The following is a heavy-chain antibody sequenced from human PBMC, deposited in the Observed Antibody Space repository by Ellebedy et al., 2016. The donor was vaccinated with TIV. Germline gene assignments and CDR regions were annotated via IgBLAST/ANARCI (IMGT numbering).Heavy chain of an antibody. CDR3: VSFVHY. V-gene: IGHV3-21*06. Sequence: PGGSLRLSCAASGFTFSDYNMDWVRQAPGKGLEWVSSITSNSAYTYYADSAKGRFTISRDNAKRSLYLQMSSLRAEDTAVYYCVSFVHYWGQGALVTVSS. CDR1: GFTFSDYN. D-gene: IGHD2-2*01. CDR2: ITSNSAYT. J-gene: IGHJ4*02.